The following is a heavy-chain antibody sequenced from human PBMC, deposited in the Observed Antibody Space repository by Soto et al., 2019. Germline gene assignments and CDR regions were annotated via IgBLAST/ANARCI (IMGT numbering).Heavy chain of an antibody. V-gene: IGHV1-8*01. CDR3: ARVVTIFGVVIYYYYGMDV. J-gene: IGHJ6*02. Sequence: QVQLVQSGAEEKKPGASVKVSCKASGYTFTSYDINWVRQATGQGLEWMGWMNPNSGNTGYAQKFQGRVTMTRNTSISTAYMELSSLRSEDTAVYYCARVVTIFGVVIYYYYGMDVWGQGTTVTVSS. CDR1: GYTFTSYD. D-gene: IGHD3-3*01. CDR2: MNPNSGNT.